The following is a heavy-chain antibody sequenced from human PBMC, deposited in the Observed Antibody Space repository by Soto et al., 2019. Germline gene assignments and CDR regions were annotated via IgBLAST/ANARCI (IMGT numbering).Heavy chain of an antibody. Sequence: GASVKVSCKASGYTFTSYARHWVRQAPGQRLEWMGWINAGNGNTKYSQKFQGRVTITRDTSASTAYMELSSLRSEDTAVYYCARGITLPIPLDYWGQGTLVTVSS. CDR1: GYTFTSYA. J-gene: IGHJ4*02. V-gene: IGHV1-3*01. CDR2: INAGNGNT. CDR3: ARGITLPIPLDY. D-gene: IGHD1-20*01.